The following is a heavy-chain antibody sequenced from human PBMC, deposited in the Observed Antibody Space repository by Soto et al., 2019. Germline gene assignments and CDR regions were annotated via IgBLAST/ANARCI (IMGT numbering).Heavy chain of an antibody. Sequence: GGSLRLSCAASGFTFSSYAMSWVRQAPGKGLEWVSAISGSGGSTYYADSVKGRFTISRDNSKNTLYLQMNSLRAEDTAVYYCAKGKAMVQLYYYYYGMDVWGQGTTVTVSS. CDR3: AKGKAMVQLYYYYYGMDV. J-gene: IGHJ6*02. V-gene: IGHV3-23*01. CDR2: ISGSGGST. CDR1: GFTFSSYA. D-gene: IGHD5-18*01.